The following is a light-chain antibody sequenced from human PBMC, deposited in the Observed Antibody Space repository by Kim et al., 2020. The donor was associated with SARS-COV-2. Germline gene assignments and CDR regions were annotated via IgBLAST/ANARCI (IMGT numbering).Light chain of an antibody. CDR1: SLRSYY. J-gene: IGLJ2*01. CDR2: GRN. V-gene: IGLV3-19*01. CDR3: QSRDSGGKVI. Sequence: SSELTQDPAVSVALGQTVRITCQGDSLRSYYATWYQQKPRQAPVLVIYGRNNRPSGIPDRFSGSTSGNTASLTISGAQAGDEADFYCQSRDSGGKVIFGG.